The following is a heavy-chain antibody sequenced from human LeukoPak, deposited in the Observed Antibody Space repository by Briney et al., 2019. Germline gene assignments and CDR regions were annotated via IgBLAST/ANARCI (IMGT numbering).Heavy chain of an antibody. V-gene: IGHV3-74*01. J-gene: IGHJ4*02. CDR2: INKDGNTI. Sequence: GGSLRLSCAASGFTFSIYWMHWVRQAPGKGLVWVSHINKDGNTITYVDSVKGRFTISRDNAKNTLYLQMNSLRAEDTAVYYCVRGLGAYQFDYWGQGTLVTVSS. CDR1: GFTFSIYW. CDR3: VRGLGAYQFDY. D-gene: IGHD2-2*01.